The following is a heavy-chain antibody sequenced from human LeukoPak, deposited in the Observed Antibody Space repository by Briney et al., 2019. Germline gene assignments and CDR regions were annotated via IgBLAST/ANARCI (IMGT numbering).Heavy chain of an antibody. Sequence: GRSLRLSCAASGFTFSSYAMHWVRQAPGKGLEWVAVISYDGSNKYYADSVKGRFTISRDNSKNTLYLQMNSLRAEDTAVYYCARDSSDIVATMSLDYWGQGTLVTVSS. J-gene: IGHJ4*02. CDR1: GFTFSSYA. CDR2: ISYDGSNK. CDR3: ARDSSDIVATMSLDY. D-gene: IGHD5-12*01. V-gene: IGHV3-30*04.